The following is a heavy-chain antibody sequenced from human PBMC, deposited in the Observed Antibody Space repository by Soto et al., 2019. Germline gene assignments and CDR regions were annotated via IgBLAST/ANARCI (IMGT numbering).Heavy chain of an antibody. D-gene: IGHD1-1*01. V-gene: IGHV4-59*01. CDR2: IYYSGST. CDR3: ASTNRRDGHNQIAY. J-gene: IGHJ4*02. CDR1: GGSISSYY. Sequence: PSETLSLTCTVSGGSISSYYWSWIRQPPGKGLEWIGYIYYSGSTNYNPSLKSRVTISVDTSKNQFSLKLSSVTAADTAVYYCASTNRRDGHNQIAYWGQGTLVTVSS.